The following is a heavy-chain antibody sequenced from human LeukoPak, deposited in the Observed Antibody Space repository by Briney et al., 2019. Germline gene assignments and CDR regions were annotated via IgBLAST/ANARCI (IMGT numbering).Heavy chain of an antibody. D-gene: IGHD3-3*01. J-gene: IGHJ4*02. CDR3: ARARITIFGVVKAPDY. CDR1: GGSFSGYY. Sequence: PSETLSLTCAVYGGSFSGYYWSWIRQPPGKGLEWIGEINHSGSTNYNPSLKSRVTISVGTSKNQFSLKLSSVTAADTAVYYCARARITIFGVVKAPDYWGQGTLVTVSS. V-gene: IGHV4-34*01. CDR2: INHSGST.